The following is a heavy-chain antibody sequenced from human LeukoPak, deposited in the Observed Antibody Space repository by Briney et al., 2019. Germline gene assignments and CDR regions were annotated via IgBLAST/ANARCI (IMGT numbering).Heavy chain of an antibody. Sequence: ASVKVSCKASGYTFIGYYVNWLRPAPGQGLEWMGWINPNSGGTNYAQKFQGRVTMTRDTSISTTYMELSSLTSDDTAVYYCARDQTTVTTTSHYFYGMDVWGQGTTVTVSS. CDR1: GYTFIGYY. CDR3: ARDQTTVTTTSHYFYGMDV. V-gene: IGHV1-2*02. CDR2: INPNSGGT. D-gene: IGHD4-17*01. J-gene: IGHJ6*02.